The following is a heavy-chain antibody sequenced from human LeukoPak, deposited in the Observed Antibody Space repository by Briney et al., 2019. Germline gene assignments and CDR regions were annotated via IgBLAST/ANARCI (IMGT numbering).Heavy chain of an antibody. Sequence: SETLSLTCTVSGGSTSSYYWSWIRQPPGKGLEWIGYIYTSGSTNYNPSLKSRVTISVDTSKNQFSLKLSSVTAADTAVYYCARHGGESLGRIAAADWFDPWGQGTLVTVSS. CDR1: GGSTSSYY. CDR2: IYTSGST. CDR3: ARHGGESLGRIAAADWFDP. D-gene: IGHD6-13*01. V-gene: IGHV4-4*09. J-gene: IGHJ5*02.